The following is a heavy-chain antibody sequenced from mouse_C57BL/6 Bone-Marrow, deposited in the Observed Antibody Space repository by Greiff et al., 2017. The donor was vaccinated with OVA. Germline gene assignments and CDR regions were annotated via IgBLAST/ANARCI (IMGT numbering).Heavy chain of an antibody. Sequence: EVKLMESGAGLVKPGGSLKLSCAASGFTFSSYAMSWVRQTPEKRLEWVAYISSGGDYIYYADTVKGRFTISRDNARNTLYLQMSSLKSEDTAMYYCTRETTVYYSNYWYFDVWGTGTTVTVSS. V-gene: IGHV5-9-1*02. CDR3: TRETTVYYSNYWYFDV. CDR2: ISSGGDYI. CDR1: GFTFSSYA. J-gene: IGHJ1*03. D-gene: IGHD2-5*01.